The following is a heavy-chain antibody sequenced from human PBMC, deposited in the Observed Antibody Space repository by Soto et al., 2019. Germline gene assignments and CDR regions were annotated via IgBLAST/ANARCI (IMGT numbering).Heavy chain of an antibody. Sequence: SETLSLTCTVSGGSISSYYWSWIRQPPGKGLEWIGYIYYSGSTNYNPSLKSRVTISVDTSKNQFSLKLSSVTAADTAVYYCASYSSSWYENWFDPWGQGTLVTVSS. V-gene: IGHV4-59*01. J-gene: IGHJ5*02. CDR2: IYYSGST. CDR1: GGSISSYY. CDR3: ASYSSSWYENWFDP. D-gene: IGHD6-13*01.